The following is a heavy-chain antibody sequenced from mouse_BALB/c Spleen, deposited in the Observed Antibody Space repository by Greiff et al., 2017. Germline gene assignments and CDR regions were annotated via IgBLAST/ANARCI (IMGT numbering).Heavy chain of an antibody. Sequence: VQLKESGPGLVAPSQSLSITCTVSGFSLTSYGVHWVRQPPGKGLEWLGVIWAGGSTNYNSALMSRLSISTDNSKSQVFLKMNSLQTDDTAMYYCARGEGYDYWGQGTLVTVSA. CDR3: ARGEGYDY. CDR1: GFSLTSYG. CDR2: IWAGGST. J-gene: IGHJ3*01. D-gene: IGHD2-3*01. V-gene: IGHV2-9*02.